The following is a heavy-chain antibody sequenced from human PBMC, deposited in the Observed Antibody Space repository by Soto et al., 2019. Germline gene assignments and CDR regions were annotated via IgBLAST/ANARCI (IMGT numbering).Heavy chain of an antibody. CDR3: AREGGSGSYSSYYSYGMDV. CDR1: GYTFTSDY. CDR2: INPSGGST. V-gene: IGHV1-46*01. Sequence: GASVKGACKASGYTFTSDYMHWVRQAPGQGLEWMGIINPSGGSTSYAQKFQGRVTMTRDTSTSTVYMELSSLRSEDTAVYYCAREGGSGSYSSYYSYGMDVWGQGTTVTVSS. J-gene: IGHJ6*02. D-gene: IGHD3-10*01.